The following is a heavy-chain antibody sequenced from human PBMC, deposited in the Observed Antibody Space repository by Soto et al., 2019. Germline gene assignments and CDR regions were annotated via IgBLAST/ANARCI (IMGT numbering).Heavy chain of an antibody. Sequence: PGGSLRLSCAASGFTFSSYAMHWVRQAPGKGLEWVAVISYDGSNKYYADSVKGRFTISRDNSKNTLYLQMNSLRAEDTAVYYCGGPHQLLHYGMDVWGQGTTVTVSS. CDR3: GGPHQLLHYGMDV. V-gene: IGHV3-30-3*01. J-gene: IGHJ6*02. D-gene: IGHD2-2*01. CDR2: ISYDGSNK. CDR1: GFTFSSYA.